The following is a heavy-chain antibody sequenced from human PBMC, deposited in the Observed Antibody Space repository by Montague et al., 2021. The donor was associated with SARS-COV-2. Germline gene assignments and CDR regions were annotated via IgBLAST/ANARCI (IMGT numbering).Heavy chain of an antibody. CDR1: GFTFSNYD. Sequence: SLRLSCAASGFTFSNYDMHWVRQAPGKGPEWISYISTSAYTTSYAASVKGRFTISRDNGKNSLYLQMNSLRVEDTAVYYCTRDYRSIVGDGLDIWGQGTKVTVSS. CDR2: ISTSAYTT. CDR3: TRDYRSIVGDGLDI. D-gene: IGHD3-16*02. V-gene: IGHV3-48*03. J-gene: IGHJ3*02.